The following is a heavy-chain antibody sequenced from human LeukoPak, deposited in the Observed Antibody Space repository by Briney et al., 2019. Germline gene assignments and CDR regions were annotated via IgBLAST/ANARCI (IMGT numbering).Heavy chain of an antibody. Sequence: ASVKASCKPSGSSFTNFGITWVRQAPGQGLKWLGGITPDNGKTNYAQRLQGRVSMTTDTSTTTAYMELKRLTSDDTAVYYCARTYCSGGKCYFYYGYWGQGTLVTVSS. J-gene: IGHJ4*02. V-gene: IGHV1-18*01. CDR3: ARTYCSGGKCYFYYGY. CDR2: ITPDNGKT. CDR1: GSSFTNFG. D-gene: IGHD2-15*01.